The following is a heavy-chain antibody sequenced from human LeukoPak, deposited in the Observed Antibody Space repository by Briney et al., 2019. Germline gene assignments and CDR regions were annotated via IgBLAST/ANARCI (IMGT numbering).Heavy chain of an antibody. CDR3: ANSAVGYGDLGRDY. V-gene: IGHV3-30*02. D-gene: IGHD3-10*01. CDR1: GFTFSSYW. J-gene: IGHJ4*02. CDR2: IRYDGSNK. Sequence: PGGSLRLSCAASGFTFSSYWMHWVRQAPGKGLEWVTFIRYDGSNKYYADSVKGRFTVSRDNSRNTLYLQMNSLRPDDTAVYYCANSAVGYGDLGRDYWGQGTLVTVSS.